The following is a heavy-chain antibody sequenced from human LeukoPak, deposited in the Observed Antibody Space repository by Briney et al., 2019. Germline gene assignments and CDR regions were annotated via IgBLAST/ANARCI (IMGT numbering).Heavy chain of an antibody. CDR3: AREETIVGVIVSSLDY. CDR1: GFTFSSYE. Sequence: GGSLRLSCAASGFTFSSYEMNWVRQAPGKGLEWISYISESGCAIYYAESVKGRFTVFRDDAKNSLYLQMSSLRAEDTAVYYCAREETIVGVIVSSLDYWGQGTQVTVSS. D-gene: IGHD3-3*01. V-gene: IGHV3-48*03. J-gene: IGHJ4*02. CDR2: ISESGCAI.